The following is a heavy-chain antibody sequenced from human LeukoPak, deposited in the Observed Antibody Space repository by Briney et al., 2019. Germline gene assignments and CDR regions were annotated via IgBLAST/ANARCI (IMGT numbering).Heavy chain of an antibody. V-gene: IGHV4-4*07. CDR3: ASSTLVRGGSPLDY. CDR2: IYTSGST. Sequence: KPSETLSLTCTVSGGSISSYYWSWIRQPAGKGLEWIGRIYTSGSTNYNPSLKSRVTMSVDTSKNQFSLKLSSVTAADTAVYYCASSTLVRGGSPLDYWGQGTLVTVSS. D-gene: IGHD3-10*01. J-gene: IGHJ4*02. CDR1: GGSISSYY.